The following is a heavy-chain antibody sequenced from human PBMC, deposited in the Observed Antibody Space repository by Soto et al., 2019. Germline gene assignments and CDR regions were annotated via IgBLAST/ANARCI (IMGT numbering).Heavy chain of an antibody. J-gene: IGHJ6*02. D-gene: IGHD3-10*01. CDR3: AKDAITMVRGVISYYGMDV. CDR2: ISSSSSYI. CDR1: GFTFSSYN. Sequence: PGGSLRLSCAASGFTFSSYNMNWVRQAPGKGLEWVSSISSSSSYIYYADSVKGRFTISRDNAKNSLYLQMNSLRAEDTALYYCAKDAITMVRGVISYYGMDVWGQGTTVTVSS. V-gene: IGHV3-21*04.